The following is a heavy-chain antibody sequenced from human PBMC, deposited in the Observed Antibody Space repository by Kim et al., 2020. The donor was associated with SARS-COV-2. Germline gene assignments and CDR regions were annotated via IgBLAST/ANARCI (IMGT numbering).Heavy chain of an antibody. Sequence: SETLSLTCAVYGGSFSGYYWSWIRQPPGKGLEWIGEINHSGSTNYNPSLKSRVTISVDTSKNQFSLKLRSVTAADTAVYYCASGGRGSYGRGLGVYCYYYGMDVWGQGTTVTVSS. CDR3: ASGGRGSYGRGLGVYCYYYGMDV. CDR1: GGSFSGYY. CDR2: INHSGST. D-gene: IGHD5-18*01. V-gene: IGHV4-34*01. J-gene: IGHJ6*02.